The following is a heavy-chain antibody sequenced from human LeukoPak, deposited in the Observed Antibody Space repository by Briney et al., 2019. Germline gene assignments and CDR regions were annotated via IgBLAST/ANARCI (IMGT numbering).Heavy chain of an antibody. V-gene: IGHV4-39*01. CDR1: GSSIRTYTH. D-gene: IGHD3-10*01. CDR2: IYYSGST. CDR3: ARRREGVTDAFDI. J-gene: IGHJ3*02. Sequence: SETLSLTCTVSGSSIRTYTHWGWIRQPPGKGLEWIGSIYYSGSTYYNPSLKSRVTISVDTSKNQFSLKLSAVTAADTAVYYCARRREGVTDAFDIWGQGTMVTVSS.